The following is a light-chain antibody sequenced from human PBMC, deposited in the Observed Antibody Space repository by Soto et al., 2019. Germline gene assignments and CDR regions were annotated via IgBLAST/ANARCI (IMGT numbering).Light chain of an antibody. CDR1: QSVSSY. Sequence: EIVLTQSPATLSLSPGERATLSCRASQSVSSYLAWYQQKSGQAPRLLIYDTSNRATGIPARFSGSGSGTDFTLTISSLEPEDFAVYYCQQRYTWPLTFGQGTRVEIK. V-gene: IGKV3-11*01. CDR3: QQRYTWPLT. CDR2: DTS. J-gene: IGKJ1*01.